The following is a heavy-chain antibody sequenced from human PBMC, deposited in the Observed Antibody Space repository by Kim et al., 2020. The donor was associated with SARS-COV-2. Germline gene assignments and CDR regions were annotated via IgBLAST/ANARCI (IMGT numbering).Heavy chain of an antibody. CDR3: ARGGRADQ. V-gene: IGHV3-7*01. CDR2: IKPDGSDK. J-gene: IGHJ4*02. D-gene: IGHD3-16*01. Sequence: GGSLRLSCAASGFTLSDYWMSWTRQAPGKGLEWVANIKPDGSDKNYVDSVKGRFTISRDNAKNSLYLQMNSLRVEDTAVYHCARGGRADQWGQGTLVTVSS. CDR1: GFTLSDYW.